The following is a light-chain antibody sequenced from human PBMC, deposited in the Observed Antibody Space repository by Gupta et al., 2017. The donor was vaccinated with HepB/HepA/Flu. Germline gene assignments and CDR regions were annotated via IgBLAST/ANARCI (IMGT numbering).Light chain of an antibody. CDR2: DVS. J-gene: IGKJ1*01. V-gene: IGKV3-11*01. Sequence: EIVLTQSPATLALSQGERVALSCRASQIIRTSLAWYQHKPGQAPRLLIHDVSNRATGVPARFAGSGSGTDFTLAISSLEPEDFAIYYCQQRNTWPRTFGQGTKVEI. CDR1: QIIRTS. CDR3: QQRNTWPRT.